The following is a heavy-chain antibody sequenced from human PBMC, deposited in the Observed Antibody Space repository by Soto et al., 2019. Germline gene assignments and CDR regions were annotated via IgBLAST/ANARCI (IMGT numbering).Heavy chain of an antibody. CDR2: IYYSGST. D-gene: IGHD2-2*01. CDR3: ARCRTSSSTPGDY. J-gene: IGHJ4*02. CDR1: GGSISSGGYY. Sequence: QVQLQESGPGLVKPSQTLSLTCTVSGGSISSGGYYWSWIRQHPGKGLEWIGYIYYSGSTYYNPSLKTRSTISIDTAKNQFSLKLSSVTAADTAVYYCARCRTSSSTPGDYWGQGTLVTVSS. V-gene: IGHV4-31*03.